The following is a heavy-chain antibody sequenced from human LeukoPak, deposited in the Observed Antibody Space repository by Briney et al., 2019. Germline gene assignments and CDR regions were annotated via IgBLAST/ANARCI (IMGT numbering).Heavy chain of an antibody. Sequence: PSETLSLTCTVSGGSISSYYWSWIRQPPGKGLEWIGYIFYSGSTNYNPSLRSRVTISLDTSKNQFSLKLTSVTAADTAVYYCARRSGGGDYYFDNWGQGTLVTVSS. CDR1: GGSISSYY. V-gene: IGHV4-59*08. CDR2: IFYSGST. J-gene: IGHJ4*02. CDR3: ARRSGGGDYYFDN. D-gene: IGHD3-16*01.